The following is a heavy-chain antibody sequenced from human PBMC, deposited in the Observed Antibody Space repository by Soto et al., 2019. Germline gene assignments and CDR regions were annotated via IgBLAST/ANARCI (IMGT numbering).Heavy chain of an antibody. V-gene: IGHV1-69*01. J-gene: IGHJ4*02. CDR3: ARGGVDVVATSAFDY. Sequence: QVQLVQSGAEVRKPGSSVKVSCKASGLTYSSSAISWVRQAPGQGPEWMGGINPILGTPDSPPKFQGRVTITADESTRTVYMDLGSLRSEDTAVYYCARGGVDVVATSAFDYWGQGTLVTVSS. D-gene: IGHD5-12*01. CDR2: INPILGTP. CDR1: GLTYSSSA.